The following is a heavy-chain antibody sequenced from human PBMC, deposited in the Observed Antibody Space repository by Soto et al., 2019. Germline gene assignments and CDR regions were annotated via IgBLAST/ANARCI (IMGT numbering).Heavy chain of an antibody. CDR1: GDSISRGTYH. V-gene: IGHV4-61*01. D-gene: IGHD7-27*01. CDR2: IYYIGNT. CDR3: ARRFPDGVRYWGFFDY. J-gene: IGHJ4*02. Sequence: QVQLQESGPGLVKPSETLSLTCTVSGDSISRGTYHWSWIRQPPGKGLEWIGYIYYIGNTNYNPSLMSRLTISLNTPRNQFSLKLTSVTAADTAVYYCARRFPDGVRYWGFFDYWGQGALVTVSS.